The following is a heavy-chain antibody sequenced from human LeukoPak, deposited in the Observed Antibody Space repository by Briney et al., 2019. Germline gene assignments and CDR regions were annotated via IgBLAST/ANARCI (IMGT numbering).Heavy chain of an antibody. V-gene: IGHV4-34*01. CDR2: INHSGST. CDR3: ARDRLLVQGAFDI. CDR1: GGSFSGYY. Sequence: KPSETLSLTCAVYGGSFSGYYWSWIRQPPGKGLEWIGEINHSGSTNYNPSLKSRVTISVDTSKNQFSLKLSSVTAADTAVYYCARDRLLVQGAFDIWGQGTMVTVSS. D-gene: IGHD6-13*01. J-gene: IGHJ3*02.